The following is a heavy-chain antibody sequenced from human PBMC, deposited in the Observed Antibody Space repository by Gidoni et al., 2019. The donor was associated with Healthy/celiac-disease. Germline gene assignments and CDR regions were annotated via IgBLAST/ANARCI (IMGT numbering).Heavy chain of an antibody. V-gene: IGHV4-59*01. Sequence: QVQLQESGPGLVKPSETLSLTCTVSGGSISSYYWSWIRQPPGKGLEWIGYIYYSGSTNYNPSLKSRVTISVDTSKNQFSLKLSSVTAADTAVYYCARALPQTFTIWGDWGQGTLVTVSS. CDR2: IYYSGST. D-gene: IGHD3-3*01. CDR1: GGSISSYY. CDR3: ARALPQTFTIWGD. J-gene: IGHJ4*02.